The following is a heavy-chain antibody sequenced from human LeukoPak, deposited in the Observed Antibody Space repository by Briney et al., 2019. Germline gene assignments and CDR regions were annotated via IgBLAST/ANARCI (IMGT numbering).Heavy chain of an antibody. CDR3: VKGGATGGRFEN. CDR2: MKEDGSEI. D-gene: IGHD1-26*01. Sequence: GGSLSLSCAASGFDLNVQTMSWVHQAPGKGLAWVTRMKEDGSEIYYVDSVKGRFTISRDNPKNSLYLQMNSLRAEDTAVYYCVKGGATGGRFENWGQGILSPSPQ. CDR1: GFDLNVQT. V-gene: IGHV3-7*01. J-gene: IGHJ4*02.